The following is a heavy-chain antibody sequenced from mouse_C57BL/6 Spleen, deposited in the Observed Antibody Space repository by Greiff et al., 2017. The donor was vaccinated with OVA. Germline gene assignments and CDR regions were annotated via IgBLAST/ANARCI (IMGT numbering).Heavy chain of an antibody. CDR1: GFTFSDYY. CDR2: INYDGSST. CDR3: ARETDYGSSSDWYFDV. Sequence: EVQVVESEGGLVQPGRSMKLSCTASGFTFSDYYMAWVRQVPEKGLEWVANINYDGSSTYYLDSLKSRFIISRDNAKNILYLQMSSLKSEDTATYYCARETDYGSSSDWYFDVWGTGTTVTVSS. V-gene: IGHV5-16*01. D-gene: IGHD1-1*01. J-gene: IGHJ1*03.